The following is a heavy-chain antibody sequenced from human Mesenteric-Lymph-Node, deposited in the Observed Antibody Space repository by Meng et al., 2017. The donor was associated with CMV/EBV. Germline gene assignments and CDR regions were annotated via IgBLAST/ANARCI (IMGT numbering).Heavy chain of an antibody. V-gene: IGHV4-59*01. J-gene: IGHJ4*02. CDR2: IYYSGTT. Sequence: SETLSLTCTVSGGSISTYYWSWIRQAPGKGLEWIGYIYYSGTTNYNPSLKTRVTISVDNAENQFSLRLSSVTAADTAVYYCARGRITIFGVAWRDYWGQGTLVTVSS. CDR3: ARGRITIFGVAWRDY. D-gene: IGHD3-3*01. CDR1: GGSISTYY.